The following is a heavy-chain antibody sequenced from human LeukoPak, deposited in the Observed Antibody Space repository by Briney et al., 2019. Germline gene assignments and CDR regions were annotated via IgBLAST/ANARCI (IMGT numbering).Heavy chain of an antibody. CDR3: ARGGGLGYYYYYMDV. Sequence: PSETLSLTCTVSGGSISSYYWSWIRQPPGKGLEWIGYIYYSGSTYYNPSLKSRVTISVDTSKNQFSLKLSSVTAADTAVYYCARGGGLGYYYYYMDVWGKGTTVTISS. D-gene: IGHD3/OR15-3a*01. CDR2: IYYSGST. V-gene: IGHV4-59*01. CDR1: GGSISSYY. J-gene: IGHJ6*03.